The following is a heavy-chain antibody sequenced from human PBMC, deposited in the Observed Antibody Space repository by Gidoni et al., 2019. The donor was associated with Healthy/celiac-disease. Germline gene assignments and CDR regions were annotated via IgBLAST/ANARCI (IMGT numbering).Heavy chain of an antibody. CDR2: IYTSGST. CDR1: GGSISSYY. Sequence: QVQLQESGPGLVKPSETLSLTCTVSGGSISSYYWSWIRQPAGKGLEWIGRIYTSGSTNYNPSLKSRVTMSVDTSKNQFSLKLSSVTAADTAVYYCARGRHHSSSWYRNNWFDPWGQGTLVTVSS. CDR3: ARGRHHSSSWYRNNWFDP. J-gene: IGHJ5*02. D-gene: IGHD6-13*01. V-gene: IGHV4-4*07.